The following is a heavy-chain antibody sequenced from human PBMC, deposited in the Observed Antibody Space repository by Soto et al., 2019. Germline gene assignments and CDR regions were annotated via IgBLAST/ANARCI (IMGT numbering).Heavy chain of an antibody. CDR1: GYTFTSYA. J-gene: IGHJ6*02. Sequence: GASVKVSCKASGYTFTSYAMHWVRQAPGQRLEWMGWINAGNGNTKYSQKFQGRVTITRDTSASTAYMELSSLRSEDTAVYYCAREPDIVVAIGMDVWGQGTTVTVSS. CDR2: INAGNGNT. D-gene: IGHD2-15*01. CDR3: AREPDIVVAIGMDV. V-gene: IGHV1-3*01.